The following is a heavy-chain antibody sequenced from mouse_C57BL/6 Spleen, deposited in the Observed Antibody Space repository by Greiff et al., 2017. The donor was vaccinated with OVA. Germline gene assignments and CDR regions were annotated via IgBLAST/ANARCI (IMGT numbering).Heavy chain of an antibody. D-gene: IGHD1-1*01. J-gene: IGHJ4*01. CDR1: GYAFSSYW. Sequence: QVQLKQSGAELVKPGASVKISCKASGYAFSSYWMNWVKQRPGKGLEWIGQIYPGDGDTNYNGKFKGKATLTADKSSSTAYMQLSSLTSEDSAVYFCARDYGSPPYAMDYWGQGTSVTVSS. CDR2: IYPGDGDT. CDR3: ARDYGSPPYAMDY. V-gene: IGHV1-80*01.